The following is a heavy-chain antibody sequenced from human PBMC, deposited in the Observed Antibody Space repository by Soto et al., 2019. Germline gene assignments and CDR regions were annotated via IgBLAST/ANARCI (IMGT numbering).Heavy chain of an antibody. CDR3: ARGLAVAYSPALL. CDR1: GYTFTSYY. Sequence: QVQLVQSGADVKKPGASVKVSCKASGYTFTSYYMHWVRQAPGQGLEWMGVINPGGGSTSYAQRLHGRVTMTRDTSTSTVYMELSSLRSEDTAVYYCARGLAVAYSPALLWGQGTLVTVSS. J-gene: IGHJ4*02. V-gene: IGHV1-46*01. D-gene: IGHD6-19*01. CDR2: INPGGGST.